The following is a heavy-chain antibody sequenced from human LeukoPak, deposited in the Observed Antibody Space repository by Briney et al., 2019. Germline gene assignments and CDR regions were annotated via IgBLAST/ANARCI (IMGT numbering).Heavy chain of an antibody. V-gene: IGHV3-7*01. CDR1: GFTFSSYW. CDR2: IKQDGSEK. J-gene: IGHJ4*02. Sequence: GGSLRLSCAASGFTFSSYWMSWVRQAPGKGLEWVANIKQDGSEKYYVDSVKGRFTISGDNAKNSLYLQMNSLRAEDTAVYYCARAFARTSIAARYWGQGTLVTVSS. D-gene: IGHD6-6*01. CDR3: ARAFARTSIAARY.